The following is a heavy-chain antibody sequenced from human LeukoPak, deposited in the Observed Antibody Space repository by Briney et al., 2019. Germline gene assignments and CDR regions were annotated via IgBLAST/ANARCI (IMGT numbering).Heavy chain of an antibody. Sequence: PGGSLRLSCAASGFTFSSYAMSWVRQAPGKGLEWVSAISGSGGSTYYADSVKGRFTISRDNSKNTLYLQMNSLRAEDKAVYYLAKRNSIFGVVIIPPPYFDYWGQGTLVTVSS. D-gene: IGHD3-3*01. CDR1: GFTFSSYA. CDR3: AKRNSIFGVVIIPPPYFDY. J-gene: IGHJ4*02. CDR2: ISGSGGST. V-gene: IGHV3-23*01.